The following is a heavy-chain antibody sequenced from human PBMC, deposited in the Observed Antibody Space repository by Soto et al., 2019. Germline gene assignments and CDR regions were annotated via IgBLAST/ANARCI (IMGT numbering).Heavy chain of an antibody. Sequence: GGSLRLSCAASGFTFSSYGMHWVRQAPGKGLEWVAAISYDGSNKYYADSVKGRFTISRDNSKNTLYLQMNSLRAEDTAVYYCAKDLLYYDFWSGPPPAYYYYGVDVWGQGTTVTVSS. CDR1: GFTFSSYG. CDR2: ISYDGSNK. V-gene: IGHV3-30*18. CDR3: AKDLLYYDFWSGPPPAYYYYGVDV. D-gene: IGHD3-3*01. J-gene: IGHJ6*02.